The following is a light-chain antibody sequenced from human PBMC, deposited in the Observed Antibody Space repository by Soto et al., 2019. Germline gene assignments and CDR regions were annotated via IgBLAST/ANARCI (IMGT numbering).Light chain of an antibody. CDR1: HRVSSY. CDR3: QQRSNWPKFT. Sequence: EIVMTQSPATLSVSPGERATLSCRASHRVSSYLALYQQKPGQAPRLLIYDASNRATGIPARFSGSGSGTDFTLTISSLEPEDFAVYYCQQRSNWPKFTFGPGTKVDIK. CDR2: DAS. J-gene: IGKJ3*01. V-gene: IGKV3-11*01.